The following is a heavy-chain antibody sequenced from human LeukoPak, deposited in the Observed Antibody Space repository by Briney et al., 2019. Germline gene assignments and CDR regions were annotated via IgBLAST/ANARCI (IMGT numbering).Heavy chain of an antibody. D-gene: IGHD4-23*01. Sequence: GGSLRLSCEGSGFTFSSYTMIWVRQAPGKGLEWLTSISSTSSYIYYADSVKGRFTISRDNSKNTLYLQMNSLRAEDTAVYYCAKVFPYGGNSDAFDIWGQGTMVTVSS. CDR1: GFTFSSYT. V-gene: IGHV3-21*04. CDR2: ISSTSSYI. J-gene: IGHJ3*02. CDR3: AKVFPYGGNSDAFDI.